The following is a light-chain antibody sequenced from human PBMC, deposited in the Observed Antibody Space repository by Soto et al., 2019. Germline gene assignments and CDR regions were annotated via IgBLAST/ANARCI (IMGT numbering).Light chain of an antibody. Sequence: QSALTQPRSVSGSPGQSVTISCAGTSSDVGAYNCVSWYQQHPGKAPKLIIYEVSRRPSGVPDRFSGSKSGNTASLTISGLQADDEADYYCCSYAGSYTFVFGGGTKLTVL. V-gene: IGLV2-11*01. J-gene: IGLJ3*02. CDR3: CSYAGSYTFV. CDR1: SSDVGAYNC. CDR2: EVS.